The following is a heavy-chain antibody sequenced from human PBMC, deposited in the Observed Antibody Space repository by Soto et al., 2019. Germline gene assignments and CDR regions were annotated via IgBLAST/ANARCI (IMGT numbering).Heavy chain of an antibody. D-gene: IGHD3-16*01. J-gene: IGHJ4*02. CDR2: IYYIGTT. V-gene: IGHV4-61*01. CDR1: DGSVNTGNYY. CDR3: AREEKQLSRYGGDFDY. Sequence: QVQLQESGPGLVKPSETLSLTCSVSDGSVNTGNYYWSWIRQPPGKGLAWIGHIYYIGTTNYNPSLKGRVTISVETSKNQFSLKVTSVTAADTAVYFCAREEKQLSRYGGDFDYWGQGILVTVSS.